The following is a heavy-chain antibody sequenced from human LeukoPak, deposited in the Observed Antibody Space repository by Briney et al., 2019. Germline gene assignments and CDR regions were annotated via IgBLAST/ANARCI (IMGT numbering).Heavy chain of an antibody. CDR2: TSYDGSNK. V-gene: IGHV3-30-3*01. D-gene: IGHD3-10*01. J-gene: IGHJ4*02. CDR3: ARDYYGSGRNGYFDY. Sequence: GGSLRLSCAASGFTFSSYAMHWVRQAPGKGLEWVAVTSYDGSNKYYADSVKGRFTISRDNSKNTLYLQMNSLRAEDTAVYYCARDYYGSGRNGYFDYWGQGTLVTVSS. CDR1: GFTFSSYA.